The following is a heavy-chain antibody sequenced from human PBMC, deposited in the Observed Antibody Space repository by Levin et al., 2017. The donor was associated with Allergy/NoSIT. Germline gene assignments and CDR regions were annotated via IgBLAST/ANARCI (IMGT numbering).Heavy chain of an antibody. CDR2: INHSGST. CDR3: ARLFCNSSSCSGDNWFDP. V-gene: IGHV4-34*01. CDR1: GGSFSGYY. Sequence: PSETLSLTCAVYGGSFSGYYWTWIRQPPGKGLEWIGEINHSGSTNYNPSLKSRVTISVDTSKNQFSLKLSSVTAADTAVYYCARLFCNSSSCSGDNWFDPWGQGTLVTVSS. J-gene: IGHJ5*02. D-gene: IGHD2-2*01.